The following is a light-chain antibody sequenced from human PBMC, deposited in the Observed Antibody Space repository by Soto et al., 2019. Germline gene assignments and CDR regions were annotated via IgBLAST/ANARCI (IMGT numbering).Light chain of an antibody. CDR3: QQSYGTPPT. CDR2: AAS. V-gene: IGKV1-39*01. CDR1: QSLSSF. J-gene: IGKJ4*01. Sequence: DIQMTQSPSSLSASAGDRVTITCRASQSLSSFLNWYQQKPGKAPKLLIYAASSLQSGVPSRFSGSGSGTHFTLTISSLQPEDFATYYCQQSYGTPPTFGGGTKVEIK.